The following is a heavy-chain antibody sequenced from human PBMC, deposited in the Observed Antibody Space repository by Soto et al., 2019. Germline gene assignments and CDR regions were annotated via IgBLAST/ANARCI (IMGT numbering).Heavy chain of an antibody. Sequence: PGGSLRLSCAASGFTFSSYWMHWVRQAPGKGLVWVSRINSDGSSTSYADSVKGRFTISRDNSKNTLYLQMNSLRAEDTAVYYCAKWTPCSCMDVWGQGTTVTVSS. V-gene: IGHV3-74*01. D-gene: IGHD2-8*01. CDR1: GFTFSSYW. CDR3: AKWTPCSCMDV. CDR2: INSDGSST. J-gene: IGHJ6*02.